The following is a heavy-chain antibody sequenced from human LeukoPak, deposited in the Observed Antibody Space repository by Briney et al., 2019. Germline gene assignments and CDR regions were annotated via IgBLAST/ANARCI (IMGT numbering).Heavy chain of an antibody. V-gene: IGHV1-24*01. Sequence: GASVKVSCKVSGYTLTELSMHWVRQAPGKGLEWMGGFDPEDGETIYAQKFQGRVAMTEDTSTDTAYMELSSLRSENTAVYYCATRRYSSGWYLDYWGQGTLVTVSS. CDR2: FDPEDGET. D-gene: IGHD6-19*01. CDR3: ATRRYSSGWYLDY. J-gene: IGHJ4*02. CDR1: GYTLTELS.